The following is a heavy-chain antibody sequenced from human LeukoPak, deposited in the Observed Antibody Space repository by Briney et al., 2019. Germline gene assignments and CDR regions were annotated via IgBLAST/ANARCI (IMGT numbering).Heavy chain of an antibody. CDR1: GGSISSYY. Sequence: SETLSLTCTVSGGSISSYYWSWIRQPPGKGLEWIGYIYYSGSTNYNPSLKSRVTISVDTSKNQFSLKLSSVTAADTAVYYCARTMIVVVPYDAFDIWGQGTMVTVSS. V-gene: IGHV4-59*12. CDR2: IYYSGST. CDR3: ARTMIVVVPYDAFDI. J-gene: IGHJ3*02. D-gene: IGHD3-22*01.